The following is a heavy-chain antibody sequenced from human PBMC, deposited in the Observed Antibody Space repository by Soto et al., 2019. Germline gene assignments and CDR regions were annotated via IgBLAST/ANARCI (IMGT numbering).Heavy chain of an antibody. CDR2: ISVYNGDT. CDR1: GYIFTNYG. J-gene: IGHJ2*01. V-gene: IGHV1-18*01. CDR3: ARGDWYFDL. Sequence: VQLVQSGAEVKKPGASVKVSCKASGYIFTNYGITWARQAPGQGLEWMGWISVYNGDTNYAQNLQGRVTMTTDTSTSTVYMDLRSLRSDDTAVYYCARGDWYFDLWGRGTLVTVSS.